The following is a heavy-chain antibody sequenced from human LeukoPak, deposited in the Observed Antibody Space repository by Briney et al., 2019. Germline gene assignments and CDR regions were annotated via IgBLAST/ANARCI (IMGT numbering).Heavy chain of an antibody. CDR1: GFTFSSYW. CDR2: IKQDGSEK. J-gene: IGHJ4*02. D-gene: IGHD4-17*01. CDR3: ARIHQKSVYGDYVPYYFDY. Sequence: PGGSLRLSCAASGFTFSSYWMSWVRQAPGKGLEWVANIKQDGSEKYYVDSVKGRFTISRDNAKNSLYLQMNCLRAEDTAVYYCARIHQKSVYGDYVPYYFDYWGQGTLVTVSS. V-gene: IGHV3-7*01.